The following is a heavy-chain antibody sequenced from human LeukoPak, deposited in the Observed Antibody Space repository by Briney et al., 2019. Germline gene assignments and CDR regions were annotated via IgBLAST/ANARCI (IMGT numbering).Heavy chain of an antibody. CDR3: AKDATPGNSIWDYFAF. D-gene: IGHD1-7*01. Sequence: GGSLRLSCAASGFTFNICAMSSVRQASGKGLEWVSSIGSTDIYYADSVKGRFTVSRDNSKNTLYLHLNSLRAEDSAVYYCAKDATPGNSIWDYFAFWGQGTVVTVSS. J-gene: IGHJ4*02. V-gene: IGHV3-23*01. CDR2: IGSTDI. CDR1: GFTFNICA.